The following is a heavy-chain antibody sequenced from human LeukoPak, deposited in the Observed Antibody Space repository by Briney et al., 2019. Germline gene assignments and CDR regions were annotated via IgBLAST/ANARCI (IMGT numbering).Heavy chain of an antibody. D-gene: IGHD2-2*01. Sequence: ASETLSLTCAVYGGSFSGYYWSWIRQPPGKGLEWIGEINHSGSTNYNPSLKSRVTISVDTSKNQFSLKLSSVTAADTAVYYCARNGTNNYFDYWGQGTLVTVSS. CDR2: INHSGST. CDR1: GGSFSGYY. CDR3: ARNGTNNYFDY. J-gene: IGHJ4*02. V-gene: IGHV4-34*01.